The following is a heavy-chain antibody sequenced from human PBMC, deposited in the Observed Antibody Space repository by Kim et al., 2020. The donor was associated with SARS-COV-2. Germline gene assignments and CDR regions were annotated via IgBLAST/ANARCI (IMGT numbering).Heavy chain of an antibody. J-gene: IGHJ4*02. D-gene: IGHD3-10*01. V-gene: IGHV1-18*01. CDR3: ARVFPHSGELDY. Sequence: NYEQELQGRVTMTPDTSTSTAYMELRSLRSDDTAVYYCARVFPHSGELDYWGQGTLVTVSS.